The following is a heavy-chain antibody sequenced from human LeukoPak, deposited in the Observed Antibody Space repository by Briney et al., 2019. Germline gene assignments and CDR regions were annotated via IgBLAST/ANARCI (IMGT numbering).Heavy chain of an antibody. Sequence: PGGCLKLSCAAPGFTFSGSAMHWVRQASGKGLEWVGRIRSKANSYATAYAASVKGRFTISRDDSKNTAYLQMNSLKTEDTAVYYCTRLQLATDRVDCSSTSCYKDYWGQGTLVTVSS. CDR3: TRLQLATDRVDCSSTSCYKDY. J-gene: IGHJ4*02. CDR1: GFTFSGSA. CDR2: IRSKANSYAT. V-gene: IGHV3-73*01. D-gene: IGHD2-2*02.